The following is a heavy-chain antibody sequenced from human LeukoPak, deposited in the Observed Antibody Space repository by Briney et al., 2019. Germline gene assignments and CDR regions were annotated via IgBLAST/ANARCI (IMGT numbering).Heavy chain of an antibody. J-gene: IGHJ4*02. CDR2: ITGSGTGT. CDR3: ARGGTLRYFDS. D-gene: IGHD3-9*01. CDR1: GFTFSSYT. Sequence: GGSLRLSCAASGFTFSSYTMRWVRQAPGKGLERVSGITGSGTGTYYADSVKDRFTISRDNSKSTLSLQMNSLRAEDTAVYYCARGGTLRYFDSWGQGTLVTVSS. V-gene: IGHV3-23*01.